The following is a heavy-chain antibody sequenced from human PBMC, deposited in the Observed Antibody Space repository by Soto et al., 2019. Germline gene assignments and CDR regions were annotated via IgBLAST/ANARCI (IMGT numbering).Heavy chain of an antibody. CDR2: TYYRSKWYN. CDR3: ARDSSGFHWYFDL. CDR1: GDSVSSATAT. V-gene: IGHV6-1*02. Sequence: QLQLQQSGPGLVKPSQPLSLICAISGDSVSSATATWSWIRQSPSRGLEWLGRTYYRSKWYNYYSVSVKSRMDLPPDTSKNQLSLQLSSVTPEDTAVYFCARDSSGFHWYFDLWGRGTLLTVSS. J-gene: IGHJ2*01. D-gene: IGHD6-19*01.